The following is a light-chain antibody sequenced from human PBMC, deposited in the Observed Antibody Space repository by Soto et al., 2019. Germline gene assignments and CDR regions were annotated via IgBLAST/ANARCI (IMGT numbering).Light chain of an antibody. Sequence: SYELTQPPSVSVAPGKTARITCGGNNIGSKSVHWYQQKPGQAPVLVIYYDSDRPSGIPERFSGSNSGNTATLTISRVEAGEEADYYCQVWASSSDHLYVFGTGTKLTVL. V-gene: IGLV3-21*04. CDR1: NIGSKS. J-gene: IGLJ1*01. CDR2: YDS. CDR3: QVWASSSDHLYV.